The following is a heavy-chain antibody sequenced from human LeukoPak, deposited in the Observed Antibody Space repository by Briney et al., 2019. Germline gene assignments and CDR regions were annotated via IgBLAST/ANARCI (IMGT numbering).Heavy chain of an antibody. CDR3: ARLGSGSTLDC. D-gene: IGHD3-10*01. CDR1: GFSFSSFW. Sequence: GGSLRLSCAASGFSFSSFWMHWVRQAPGKGLVWVSRINTDGSSTSYADSVKGRFTISRDNAKNTLYLQMNSLRAEDTAVYYCARLGSGSTLDCWGQGILVTVSS. V-gene: IGHV3-74*01. CDR2: INTDGSST. J-gene: IGHJ4*02.